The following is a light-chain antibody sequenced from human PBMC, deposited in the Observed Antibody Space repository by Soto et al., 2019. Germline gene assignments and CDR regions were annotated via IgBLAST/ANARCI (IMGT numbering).Light chain of an antibody. V-gene: IGKV1-6*01. CDR3: LHYNSYSEA. J-gene: IGKJ1*01. CDR1: QGIRDE. Sequence: AIQMTRSPSSLSASVGDRVTITCRASQGIRDELGWYQQKAGKAPNLLISAASRLQSGVPSRFSGRGSGTDFTLTISSLQPEDFATYYCLHYNSYSEALGQGTKVDIK. CDR2: AAS.